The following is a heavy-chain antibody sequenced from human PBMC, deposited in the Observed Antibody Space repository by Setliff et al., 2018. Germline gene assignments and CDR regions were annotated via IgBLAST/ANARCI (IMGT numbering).Heavy chain of an antibody. CDR2: ISGYNGNT. CDR3: ARVRRPGQGGPDAFDI. V-gene: IGHV1-18*01. D-gene: IGHD3-16*01. CDR1: GYTFTSYG. Sequence: ASVKVSCKASGYTFTSYGVSWVRQAPGQGLEWMGWISGYNGNTNHAQKLQGRVTMTTDTSTSTAYMELSSLRSEDTAVYYCARVRRPGQGGPDAFDIWGQGTMVTVSS. J-gene: IGHJ3*02.